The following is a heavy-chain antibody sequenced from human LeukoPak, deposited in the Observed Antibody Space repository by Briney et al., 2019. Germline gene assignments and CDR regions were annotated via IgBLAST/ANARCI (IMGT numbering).Heavy chain of an antibody. CDR2: IYYSGST. J-gene: IGHJ5*02. CDR1: GGSISSSSYY. CDR3: ARKSSSRDWFDP. Sequence: SEALSLTCTVSGGSISSSSYYWGWIRQPPGKGLEWIGSIYYSGSTYYNPSLKSRVTMSVDTSKNQFSLKLSSVTAADTAVYYCARKSSSRDWFDPWGQGTLVTVSS. V-gene: IGHV4-39*07. D-gene: IGHD6-13*01.